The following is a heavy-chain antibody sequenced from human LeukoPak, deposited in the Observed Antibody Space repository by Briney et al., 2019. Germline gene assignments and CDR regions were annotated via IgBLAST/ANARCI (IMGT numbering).Heavy chain of an antibody. CDR1: GFTFSSYA. CDR3: ARSSGWYG. Sequence: PGRSLRLSCVASGFTFSSYAMHWVRQAPGKGLEWVALMWSDGSNKHYADSVKGRFTISRDNAKNSLYLQMNSLRAEDTAVYYCARSSGWYGWGQGTLVTVSS. V-gene: IGHV3-33*01. D-gene: IGHD6-19*01. CDR2: MWSDGSNK. J-gene: IGHJ4*02.